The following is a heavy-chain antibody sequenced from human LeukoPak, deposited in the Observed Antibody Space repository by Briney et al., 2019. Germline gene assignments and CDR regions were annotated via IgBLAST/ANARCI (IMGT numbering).Heavy chain of an antibody. V-gene: IGHV4-34*01. CDR1: GGSFSDYY. D-gene: IGHD2-15*01. J-gene: IGHJ6*03. Sequence: NPSETLSLTCAVYGGSFSDYYWSWIRQPPGKGLEWIGEINHSGSINYNPSLKSRVSISVDTSKNQFSLKLTSVTAADTAVYYCARMRGGGIGYHYYVDVWGKGTTVIVSS. CDR2: INHSGSI. CDR3: ARMRGGGIGYHYYVDV.